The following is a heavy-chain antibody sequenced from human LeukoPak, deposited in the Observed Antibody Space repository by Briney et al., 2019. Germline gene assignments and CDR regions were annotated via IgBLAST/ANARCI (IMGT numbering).Heavy chain of an antibody. J-gene: IGHJ5*02. CDR3: ARAAYYYDSSPNWFDP. CDR1: GYTFTSYG. D-gene: IGHD3-22*01. CDR2: ISAYNGNT. Sequence: ASVKVSCKASGYTFTSYGISWVRQAPGQGLEWVGWISAYNGNTNYARKLQGRVTVTTDTSTSTAYMELRSLRSDDTAVYYCARAAYYYDSSPNWFDPWGQGTLVTVSS. V-gene: IGHV1-18*01.